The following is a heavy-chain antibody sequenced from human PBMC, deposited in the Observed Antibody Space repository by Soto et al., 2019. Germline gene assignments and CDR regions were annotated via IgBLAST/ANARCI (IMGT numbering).Heavy chain of an antibody. CDR3: ARDSSGWYGYFQH. CDR2: IWYDGSNE. J-gene: IGHJ1*01. V-gene: IGHV3-33*01. Sequence: GGSLRLSCAASGCTFSSYAMHWVRQAPGKGLEWVAIIWYDGSNEYYVDSVKGRFTISRDNSKNTLYLQMNSLRAEDTAVYYCARDSSGWYGYFQHWGQGT. D-gene: IGHD6-19*01. CDR1: GCTFSSYA.